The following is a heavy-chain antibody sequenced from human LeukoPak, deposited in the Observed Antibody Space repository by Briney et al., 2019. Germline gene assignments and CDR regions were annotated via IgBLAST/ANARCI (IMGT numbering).Heavy chain of an antibody. D-gene: IGHD3-9*01. CDR2: ISGSGGST. CDR3: AKALRKTGDY. Sequence: GGSLRLSCAASGFTFSSYAMSWVRQAPGKGLEWVSAISGSGGSTYYADSVKGRFTTSRDNSKNTLYLQTNSLRAEDTAVYYCAKALRKTGDYWGQGTLVTVSS. J-gene: IGHJ4*02. CDR1: GFTFSSYA. V-gene: IGHV3-23*01.